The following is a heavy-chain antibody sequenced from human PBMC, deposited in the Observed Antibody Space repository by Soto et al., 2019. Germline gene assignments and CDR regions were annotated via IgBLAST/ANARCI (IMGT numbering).Heavy chain of an antibody. V-gene: IGHV3-48*02. CDR3: ARESYYYDSSGFDI. CDR2: ISRSSRTI. D-gene: IGHD3-22*01. Sequence: GGSLRLSCAASGFTFSNYIMNWVRQAPEKGLEWVSYISRSSRTIYYADSVKGRFTISRDNAKNSLYLQMNSLRDEDTSVYYCARESYYYDSSGFDIWGQGTMVTVSS. J-gene: IGHJ3*02. CDR1: GFTFSNYI.